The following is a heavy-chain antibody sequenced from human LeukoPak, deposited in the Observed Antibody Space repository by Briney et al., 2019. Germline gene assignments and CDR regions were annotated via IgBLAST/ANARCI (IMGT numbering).Heavy chain of an antibody. J-gene: IGHJ5*02. CDR2: IYTSGST. Sequence: TTSETLSLTCTVSGGSISSYYWSWIRQPAGKGLEWIGRIYTSGSTNYNPSLKSRVTMSVDTSKNQFSLKLSSVTAADTAVYYCARRRYCTNGVCYTRHNWFDPWGQGTLVTVSS. D-gene: IGHD2-8*01. CDR3: ARRRYCTNGVCYTRHNWFDP. CDR1: GGSISSYY. V-gene: IGHV4-4*07.